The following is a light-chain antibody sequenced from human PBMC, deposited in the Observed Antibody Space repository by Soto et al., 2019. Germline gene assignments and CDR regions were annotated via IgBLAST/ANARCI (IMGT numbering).Light chain of an antibody. V-gene: IGKV3-20*01. CDR3: QHYYGTSPTT. CDR2: GAS. CDR1: QSVSSSD. Sequence: IVLTHASGTLTLYPGEIAALCFIASQSVSSSDLAWYQQKPGQAPRLLISGASGRATGIPDRFSGSGSGTDFTLTISRLEPEDFALYYCQHYYGTSPTTFGQGTRLEI. J-gene: IGKJ5*01.